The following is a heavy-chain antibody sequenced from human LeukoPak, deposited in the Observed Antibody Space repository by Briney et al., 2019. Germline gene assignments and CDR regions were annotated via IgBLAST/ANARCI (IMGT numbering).Heavy chain of an antibody. V-gene: IGHV4-34*01. Sequence: SETLSLTCAVYGASFSGNYWSWIRQPPGKGLEWIGEINRAGSTEYNPSLKSRVTISRDTSNPHFSLRLSSVTAADTAVYYYATSKDYIFGFYYWGQGHLVTVSS. D-gene: IGHD4-11*01. CDR1: GASFSGNY. CDR3: ATSKDYIFGFYY. J-gene: IGHJ4*02. CDR2: INRAGST.